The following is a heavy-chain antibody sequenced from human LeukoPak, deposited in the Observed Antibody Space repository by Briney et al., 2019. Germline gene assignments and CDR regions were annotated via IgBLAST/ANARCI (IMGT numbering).Heavy chain of an antibody. Sequence: KASETLSLTCTVSGGSISSYYWSWIRQPPGKGLEWIGYIYYSGSTNYNPSLKSRVTISVDTSKNQFSLKLSSVTAADTAVYYCASAERFWDAFDIWGQGTMVTVSS. D-gene: IGHD3-3*01. CDR3: ASAERFWDAFDI. V-gene: IGHV4-59*08. J-gene: IGHJ3*02. CDR2: IYYSGST. CDR1: GGSISSYY.